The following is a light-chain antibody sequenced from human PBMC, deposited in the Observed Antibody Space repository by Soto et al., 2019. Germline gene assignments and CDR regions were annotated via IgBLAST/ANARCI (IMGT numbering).Light chain of an antibody. CDR3: QQYGSSPTS. J-gene: IGKJ1*01. Sequence: EIVLTQSPGTLSLSPWERATLSCRASQSVSSSYLAWNQQTPGQAPRLLIYAASSRATGIPDRFSGSGSGTDFTLTISRLEPEDFAVYFCQQYGSSPTSFGQGTKVDIK. V-gene: IGKV3-20*01. CDR1: QSVSSSY. CDR2: AAS.